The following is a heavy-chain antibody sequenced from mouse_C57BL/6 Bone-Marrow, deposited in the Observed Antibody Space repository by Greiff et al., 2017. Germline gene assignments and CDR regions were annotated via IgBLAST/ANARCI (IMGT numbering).Heavy chain of an antibody. CDR1: GFNIKDDY. CDR3: TTEEWFPDY. Sequence: VQLKQSGAELVRPGASVKLSCTASGFNIKDDYMHWVKQRPEQGLEWIGWIDPENGDTEYASKFQGKATITADTSSNTAYLQLSSLTSEDTAVYYCTTEEWFPDYWGQGTTLTVSS. D-gene: IGHD2-2*01. J-gene: IGHJ2*01. V-gene: IGHV14-4*01. CDR2: IDPENGDT.